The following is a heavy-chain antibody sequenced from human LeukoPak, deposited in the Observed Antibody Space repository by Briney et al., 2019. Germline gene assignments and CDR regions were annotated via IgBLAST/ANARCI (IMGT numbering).Heavy chain of an antibody. J-gene: IGHJ6*03. CDR1: GFTLTDY. D-gene: IGHD6-13*01. Sequence: ASVKVSCKASGFTLTDYIHWVRQDPRQGLQWMGWIKPNSGDTDYAQKFQGRVTMTRDTSISTVYMELSSLRSDDTAVYYCARADSVSAGDYHYWYMDVWGKGTTVTVS. V-gene: IGHV1-2*02. CDR3: ARADSVSAGDYHYWYMDV. CDR2: IKPNSGDT.